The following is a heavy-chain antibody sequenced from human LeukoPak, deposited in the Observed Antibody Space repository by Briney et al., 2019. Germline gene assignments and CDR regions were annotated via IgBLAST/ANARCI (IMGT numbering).Heavy chain of an antibody. CDR1: GFTFSSYA. J-gene: IGHJ5*02. CDR2: ISSNGGST. D-gene: IGHD1-1*01. CDR3: AREERSDPWIEGFDP. V-gene: IGHV3-64*01. Sequence: GGSLRLSCAASGFTFSSYAMHWVREAPGMGLEYVSAISSNGGSTYYANSVKGRFTISRDNSKNTLYLQMGSLRAEDMAVYYCAREERSDPWIEGFDPWGQGTLVTVSS.